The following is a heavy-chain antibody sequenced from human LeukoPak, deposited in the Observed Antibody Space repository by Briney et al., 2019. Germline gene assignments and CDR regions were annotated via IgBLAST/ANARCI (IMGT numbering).Heavy chain of an antibody. V-gene: IGHV1-8*01. D-gene: IGHD6-13*01. J-gene: IGHJ6*02. CDR1: GYTFTSYD. CDR2: MNHNSGNT. Sequence: GASVKVSCKASGYTFTSYDINWVRQATGQGLEWMGWMNHNSGNTGYAQKFQGRVTMTRNTSISTAYMELSSLRSEDTAVYYCARGEAAAGLYYYYGMDVWGQGTTVTVSS. CDR3: ARGEAAAGLYYYYGMDV.